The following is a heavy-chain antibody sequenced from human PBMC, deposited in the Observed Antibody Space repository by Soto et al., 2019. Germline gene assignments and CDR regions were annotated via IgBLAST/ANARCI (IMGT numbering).Heavy chain of an antibody. CDR1: GVFFCRFC. J-gene: IGHJ4*02. Sequence: SGGSLRLSRAAAGVFFCRFCMHWVRPAPGKGLEWVAVIVNHGGSKDYADSVRGRFTISRDNSRNTLFLEMSSLRVEDTAIYYCARDDEYDDNGLDYWGQGTLVTVSS. CDR3: ARDDEYDDNGLDY. V-gene: IGHV3-33*01. D-gene: IGHD1-1*01. CDR2: IVNHGGSK.